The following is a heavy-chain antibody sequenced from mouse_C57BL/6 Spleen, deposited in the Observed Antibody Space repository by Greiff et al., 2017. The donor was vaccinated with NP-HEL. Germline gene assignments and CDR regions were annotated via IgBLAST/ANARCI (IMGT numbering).Heavy chain of an antibody. CDR2: INPNNGGT. V-gene: IGHV1-22*01. CDR1: GYTFTDYN. J-gene: IGHJ4*01. D-gene: IGHD2-4*01. Sequence: VQLQQSGPELVKPGASVKMSCKASGYTFTDYNMHWVKQSHGKSLEWIGYINPNNGGTSYNQQFKGKATLTVNKSSSTAYMELRSLTSEDSAVYYCARGGGLRINYYAMDYWGQGTSVTVSS. CDR3: ARGGGLRINYYAMDY.